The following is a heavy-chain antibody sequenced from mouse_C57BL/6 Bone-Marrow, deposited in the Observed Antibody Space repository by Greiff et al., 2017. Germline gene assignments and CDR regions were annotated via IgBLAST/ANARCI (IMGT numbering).Heavy chain of an antibody. CDR3: ARETAQVYFDY. CDR2: IDPSDSYT. J-gene: IGHJ2*01. D-gene: IGHD3-2*02. CDR1: GYTFTSYW. V-gene: IGHV1-69*01. Sequence: QVQLQQPGAELVMPGASVMLSCKASGYTFTSYWMHWVKQRPGQGLEWIGEIDPSDSYTNYNQKFKGKSTLTVDKSSSTAYMQLSSLTSEDSAVYYCARETAQVYFDYWGQGTTLTVSS.